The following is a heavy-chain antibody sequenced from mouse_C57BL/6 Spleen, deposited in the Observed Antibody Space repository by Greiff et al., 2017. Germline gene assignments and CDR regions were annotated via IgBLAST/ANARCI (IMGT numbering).Heavy chain of an antibody. V-gene: IGHV1-61*01. D-gene: IGHD4-1*01. CDR3: ARSRTGHFDY. Sequence: QVQLQQSGAELVRPGSSVRLSCKASGYTFTSYWMDWVKQRPGQGLEWIGNISPSDSETHYNQKFKDKATLTVDKSSSTAYMQLSSLTSEDSAVYYCARSRTGHFDYWGQGTTHSSSS. CDR2: ISPSDSET. J-gene: IGHJ2*01. CDR1: GYTFTSYW.